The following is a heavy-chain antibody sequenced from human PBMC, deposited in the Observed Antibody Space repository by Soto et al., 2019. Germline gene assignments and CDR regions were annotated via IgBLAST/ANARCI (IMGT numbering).Heavy chain of an antibody. V-gene: IGHV3-33*01. CDR1: GFTFSSYG. D-gene: IGHD5-18*01. J-gene: IGHJ6*02. CDR3: AREMGPIGGTAMENSYYYYGMDV. Sequence: QVQLVESGGGVVQPGRSLRLSCAASGFTFSSYGMHWVRQAPGKGLAWVAVIWYDGSNKYYADSVKGRFTISRDNSKNTLYLQMNSLRAEYTAVYYCAREMGPIGGTAMENSYYYYGMDVWGQGTTVTVSS. CDR2: IWYDGSNK.